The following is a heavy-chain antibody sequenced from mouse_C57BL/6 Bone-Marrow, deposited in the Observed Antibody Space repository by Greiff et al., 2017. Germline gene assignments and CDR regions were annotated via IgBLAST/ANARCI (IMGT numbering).Heavy chain of an antibody. CDR2: IHPNSGST. CDR1: GYTFTSYW. Sequence: QVQLQQPGAELVKPGASVKLSCKASGYTFTSYWMHWVKQRPGQGLEWIGMIHPNSGSTNYNEKFKSKATLTVDKTSSTAYIQLSSLTSEDAAVYYCARGGGLLLVYWGQGTLVTVSA. J-gene: IGHJ3*01. D-gene: IGHD1-1*02. CDR3: ARGGGLLLVY. V-gene: IGHV1-64*01.